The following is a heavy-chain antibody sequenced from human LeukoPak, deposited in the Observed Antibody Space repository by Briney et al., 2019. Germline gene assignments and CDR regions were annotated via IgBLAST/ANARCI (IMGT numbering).Heavy chain of an antibody. Sequence: GGSLRLSCAASGFTFSSYAMHWVRQAPGKGLEWVAVISYDGSNKYYADSVKGRFTTSRDNSKNTLYLQMNSLRAEDTAVYYCASSTTVTKGWFDPWGQGTLVTVSS. V-gene: IGHV3-30-3*01. D-gene: IGHD4-17*01. CDR3: ASSTTVTKGWFDP. J-gene: IGHJ5*02. CDR1: GFTFSSYA. CDR2: ISYDGSNK.